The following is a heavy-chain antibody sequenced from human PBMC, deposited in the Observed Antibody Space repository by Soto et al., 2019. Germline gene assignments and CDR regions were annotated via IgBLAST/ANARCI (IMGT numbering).Heavy chain of an antibody. CDR2: IGGNGATT. D-gene: IGHD5-12*01. CDR1: GFTFSTYA. Sequence: GGSLRLSCIASGFTFSTYAMNWVRQAPGKGLEWVSGIGGNGATTRYADSVKGRFTISRDNSKNTVYLQMNNLRVEDTAVSYCAKTLYGGCDYWGRGTLVTVSS. V-gene: IGHV3-23*01. J-gene: IGHJ4*02. CDR3: AKTLYGGCDY.